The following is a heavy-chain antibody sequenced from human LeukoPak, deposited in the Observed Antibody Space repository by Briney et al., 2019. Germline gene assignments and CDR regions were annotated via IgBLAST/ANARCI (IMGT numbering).Heavy chain of an antibody. V-gene: IGHV3-53*01. CDR1: GFPVSSNY. CDR3: TTTVGGYNLGILDS. D-gene: IGHD5-24*01. Sequence: GGSLRLSCEASGFPVSSNYMSWVRQAPGKGLEWVSIIYSGGRTYYADSVKGRFTISRDRSKDTLYLQMNRLRPDDTALYYCTTTVGGYNLGILDSWGQGTLVTVSS. J-gene: IGHJ4*02. CDR2: IYSGGRT.